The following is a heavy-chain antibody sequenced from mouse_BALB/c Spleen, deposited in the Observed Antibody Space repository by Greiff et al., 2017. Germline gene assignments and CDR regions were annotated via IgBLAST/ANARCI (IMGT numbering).Heavy chain of an antibody. CDR2: ISDGGSYT. V-gene: IGHV5-4*02. CDR3: ARDTYGSSPWYFDV. J-gene: IGHJ1*01. D-gene: IGHD1-1*01. CDR1: GFTFSDYY. Sequence: DVKLVESGGGLVKPGGSLKLSCAASGFTFSDYYMYWVRQTPEKRLEWVATISDGGSYTYYPDSVKGRFTISRDNAKNNLYLQMSSLKSEDTAMYYCARDTYGSSPWYFDVWGAGTTVTVSS.